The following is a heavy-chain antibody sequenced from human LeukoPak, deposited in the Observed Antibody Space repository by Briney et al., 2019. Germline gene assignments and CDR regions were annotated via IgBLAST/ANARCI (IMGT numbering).Heavy chain of an antibody. CDR1: GYSFTSYS. J-gene: IGHJ3*02. Sequence: VQSLKISCKGSGYSFTSYSIRWVRQMPGKGLEWMGIIYPGDSDTRYSPSFQGQVTISSDKSISTAYLQWSSLKASDTAMYYCATLGVTGIDAFDIWGQGTMVTVSS. CDR3: ATLGVTGIDAFDI. D-gene: IGHD2-8*01. CDR2: IYPGDSDT. V-gene: IGHV5-51*01.